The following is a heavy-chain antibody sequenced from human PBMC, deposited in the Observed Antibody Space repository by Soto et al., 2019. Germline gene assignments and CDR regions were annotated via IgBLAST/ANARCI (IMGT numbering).Heavy chain of an antibody. CDR2: IIPISGTA. J-gene: IGHJ6*02. Sequence: QVPLVQSGAEVKKPGSSVKVSCKASGGTFSSYAISWVRQAPGQGLEWMGGIIPISGTANYALKFQGRVTITADESTSTVYMELSSLRSEDTAVYLCARSQGSSTSLEIYYYYYYGMDVWGQGNTVTVSS. D-gene: IGHD2-2*01. CDR3: ARSQGSSTSLEIYYYYYYGMDV. CDR1: GGTFSSYA. V-gene: IGHV1-69*01.